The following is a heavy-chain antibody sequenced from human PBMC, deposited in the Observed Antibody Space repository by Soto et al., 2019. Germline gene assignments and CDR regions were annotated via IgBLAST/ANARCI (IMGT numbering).Heavy chain of an antibody. V-gene: IGHV4-30-2*01. CDR3: ARYSIAARRGIDY. Sequence: SETLSLTCAVSGGSVSSGGYSWIWIRQPPGKGLEWIGYIYHSGSTYYNPSLKSRVTISVDRSKNQFSLKLSSVTAADTAVYYCARYSIAARRGIDYWGQGTLVTVSS. CDR1: GGSVSSGGYS. D-gene: IGHD6-6*01. CDR2: IYHSGST. J-gene: IGHJ4*02.